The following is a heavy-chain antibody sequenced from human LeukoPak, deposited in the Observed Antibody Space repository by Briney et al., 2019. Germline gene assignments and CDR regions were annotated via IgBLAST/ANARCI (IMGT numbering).Heavy chain of an antibody. CDR2: INPSGGST. Sequence: GASVKASCKASGYTFTSYYMHWVRQAPGQGLEWMGIINPSGGSTSYAQKFQGRVTMTRDTSTDTVYMELSSLRSEDTAVYYCARGLLYDSSVSPGVHWGQGTLVTVSS. V-gene: IGHV1-46*01. CDR3: ARGLLYDSSVSPGVH. D-gene: IGHD3-22*01. J-gene: IGHJ4*02. CDR1: GYTFTSYY.